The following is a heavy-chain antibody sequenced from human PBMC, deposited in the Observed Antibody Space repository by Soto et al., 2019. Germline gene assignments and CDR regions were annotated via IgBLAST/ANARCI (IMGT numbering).Heavy chain of an antibody. CDR1: GGSISSFY. J-gene: IGHJ5*02. CDR2: IYYSGST. CDR3: ARSRDYISWFDP. V-gene: IGHV4-59*01. D-gene: IGHD4-4*01. Sequence: PLVTQPLTNTVAGGSISSFYWSWIRQPPGKGLEWIGYIYYSGSTNYNPSLKSRVTISVDTSKNQFSLKLSSVTAADTAVYYCARSRDYISWFDPWGQGTLVTVSS.